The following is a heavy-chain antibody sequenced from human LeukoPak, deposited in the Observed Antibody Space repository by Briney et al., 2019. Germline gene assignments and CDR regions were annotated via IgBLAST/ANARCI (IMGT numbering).Heavy chain of an antibody. V-gene: IGHV3-53*01. CDR2: IYSGGST. CDR3: AKVSLGRAVAGPGGYFDY. CDR1: GFTVSSNY. J-gene: IGHJ4*02. Sequence: PGGSLRLSCAASGFTVSSNYMSWVRQAPGKGLEWVSVIYSGGSTYYADSVKGRFTISSDNSKNTLYLQMNSLRAEDTAIYHCAKVSLGRAVAGPGGYFDYWGQGTPVTVSS. D-gene: IGHD6-19*01.